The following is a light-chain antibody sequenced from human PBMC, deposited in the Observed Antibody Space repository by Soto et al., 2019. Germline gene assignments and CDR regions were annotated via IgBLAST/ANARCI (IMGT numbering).Light chain of an antibody. J-gene: IGLJ1*01. CDR3: CSYAGSYTWV. CDR1: SSDVGGYNF. V-gene: IGLV2-11*01. CDR2: DVS. Sequence: QSALTQPRSVSGSPGQSVTISCTGTSSDVGGYNFVSWYQHHPGKAPNLMIYDVSKRPSGVPDRFSGSKSGNTASLTISGLQAEDEADYYCCSYAGSYTWVFGTGTKLTVL.